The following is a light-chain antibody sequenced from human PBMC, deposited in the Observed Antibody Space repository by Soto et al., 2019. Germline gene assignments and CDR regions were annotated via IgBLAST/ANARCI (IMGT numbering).Light chain of an antibody. V-gene: IGKV3-15*01. CDR1: QSVRSN. Sequence: EIVMTQSAATLSLSPGERVTLSCRSSQSVRSNLAWYQQKPGQAPRLLIYGASTRATGLPARFSGSGSGTDFTLTISSLEPEDFAVYYCQQRNVWPPIPFGQGTR. CDR3: QQRNVWPPIP. J-gene: IGKJ5*01. CDR2: GAS.